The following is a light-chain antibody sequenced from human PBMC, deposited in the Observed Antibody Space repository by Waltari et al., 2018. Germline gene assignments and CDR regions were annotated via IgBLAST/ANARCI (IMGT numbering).Light chain of an antibody. CDR3: CSYTGTYTHWV. CDR2: DVS. CDR1: SNDVGAYNY. J-gene: IGLJ3*02. Sequence: QSALTQPRSVSGSPGQSVTISCTGTSNDVGAYNYVSWPQPHPGKAPKLMIYDVSKPPSGVPDRFSASKSGNTASLTISGLQAEDEADYYCCSYTGTYTHWVFGGGTKLTVL. V-gene: IGLV2-11*01.